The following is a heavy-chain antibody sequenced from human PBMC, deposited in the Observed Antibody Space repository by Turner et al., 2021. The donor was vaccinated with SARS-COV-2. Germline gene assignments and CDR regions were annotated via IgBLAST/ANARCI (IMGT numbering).Heavy chain of an antibody. D-gene: IGHD3-16*01. CDR3: AREGGFSYDHGTFRM. V-gene: IGHV1-2*07. J-gene: IGHJ3*02. Sequence: QVHLVQSGGEVRKPGAAVKVSCKVSGYTFTAYYIHWLRQAPGQGPEWMGCISPHSGDTNYSHKSQGRVTITRDTSINTAYMELSRLGSDDTAVYYCAREGGFSYDHGTFRMWGQGTMVTVSS. CDR2: ISPHSGDT. CDR1: GYTFTAYY.